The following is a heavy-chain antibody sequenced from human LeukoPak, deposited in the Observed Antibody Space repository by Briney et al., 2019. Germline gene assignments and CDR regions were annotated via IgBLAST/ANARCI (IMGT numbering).Heavy chain of an antibody. J-gene: IGHJ2*01. CDR3: ARGAYQLLYWYFDL. CDR1: GGSISSYY. V-gene: IGHV4-59*01. D-gene: IGHD2-2*01. Sequence: SETLSLTCTVSGGSISSYYWSWIRQPPGKGLDWIGYIYYSGSTNHNPSLKSRVTISVDTSKNQFSLKLSSVTAADTAVYYCARGAYQLLYWYFDLWGRGTLVTVSS. CDR2: IYYSGST.